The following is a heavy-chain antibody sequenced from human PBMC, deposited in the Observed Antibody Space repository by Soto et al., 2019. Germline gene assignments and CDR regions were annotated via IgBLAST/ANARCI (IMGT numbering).Heavy chain of an antibody. V-gene: IGHV3-30-3*01. CDR2: ISYDVSNK. CDR3: ARDLGSSWYVKWFDP. CDR1: GFTFSSYA. Sequence: QVQLVESGGGVVQPGRSLRLSCAASGFTFSSYAMLWVRQAPGKGLEWVAFISYDVSNKYYADSVKGRFTISRDNSKNTLYLQMNSLRAEDTAVYYCARDLGSSWYVKWFDPWGQGTLVTVSS. D-gene: IGHD6-13*01. J-gene: IGHJ5*02.